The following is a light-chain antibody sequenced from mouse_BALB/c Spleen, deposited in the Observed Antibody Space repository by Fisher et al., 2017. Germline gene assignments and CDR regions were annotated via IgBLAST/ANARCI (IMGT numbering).Light chain of an antibody. CDR2: STS. CDR1: SSVSY. CDR3: FQGSGYPFT. Sequence: DIVLTQSPAIMSASPGEKVTITCSASSSVSYMHWFQQKPGTSPKPWIYSTSKLASGVPGRFSGSGSGNSYSLTISSMEAEDVATYYCFQGSGYPFTFGSGTKLEIK. V-gene: IGKV4-63*01. J-gene: IGKJ4*01.